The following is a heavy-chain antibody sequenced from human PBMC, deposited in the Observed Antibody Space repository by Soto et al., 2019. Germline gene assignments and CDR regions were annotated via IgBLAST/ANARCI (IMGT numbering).Heavy chain of an antibody. CDR3: ARDQPGYSYGYGLGY. J-gene: IGHJ4*02. D-gene: IGHD5-18*01. Sequence: EVQLVESGGGLVKPGGSLRLSCAASGFTFSSYSMNWVRQAPGKGLEWVSSISSSSSYIYYADSVKGRFTISRDNAKNSLYLQMNSLRAEDTAGYYGARDQPGYSYGYGLGYWGQGTLVTVSS. V-gene: IGHV3-21*01. CDR2: ISSSSSYI. CDR1: GFTFSSYS.